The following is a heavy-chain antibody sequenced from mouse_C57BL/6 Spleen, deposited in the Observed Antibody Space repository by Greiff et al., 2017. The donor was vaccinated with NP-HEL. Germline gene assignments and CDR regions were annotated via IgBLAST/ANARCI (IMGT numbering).Heavy chain of an antibody. J-gene: IGHJ3*01. V-gene: IGHV1-26*01. CDR2: INPNNGGT. D-gene: IGHD1-1*01. CDR1: GYTFTDYY. CDR3: ARLYYGSSYGFAY. Sequence: EVQLQQSGPELVKPGASVKISCKASGYTFTDYYMNWVKQSHGKSLEWIGDINPNNGGTSYNQKFKGKATLTVDKSSSTAYMELRSLTSEDSAVYYCARLYYGSSYGFAYWGQGTLVTVSA.